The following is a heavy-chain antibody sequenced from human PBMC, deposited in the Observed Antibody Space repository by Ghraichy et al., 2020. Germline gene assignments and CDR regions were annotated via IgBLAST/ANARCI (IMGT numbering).Heavy chain of an antibody. CDR2: TYYRSKWSF. V-gene: IGHV6-1*01. D-gene: IGHD3-10*01. CDR1: GDSVSGNNVA. J-gene: IGHJ4*02. CDR3: AREASGSRLDF. Sequence: SQTLSLTCAISGDSVSGNNVAWNWIRQSPSRGLQWLGRTYYRSKWSFEYAVSVKSRMTINPDTSKNQFSLQLYSVTPEDTAVYYCAREASGSRLDFWGQGILVTVSS.